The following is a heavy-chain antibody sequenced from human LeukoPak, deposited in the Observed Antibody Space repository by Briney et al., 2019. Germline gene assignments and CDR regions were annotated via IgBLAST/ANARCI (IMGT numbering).Heavy chain of an antibody. CDR1: GFTFSSYA. J-gene: IGHJ5*02. D-gene: IGHD6-19*01. CDR3: ARPPVAGIRRTNWFDP. CDR2: ISYDGSNK. Sequence: PGRSLRLSCAASGFTFSSYAMHWVREAPGKGLEWVAVISYDGSNKYYADSVKGRFTISRDNSKNTLYLQMNSLRAEDTAVYYCARPPVAGIRRTNWFDPWCQGTLVTVSS. V-gene: IGHV3-30-3*01.